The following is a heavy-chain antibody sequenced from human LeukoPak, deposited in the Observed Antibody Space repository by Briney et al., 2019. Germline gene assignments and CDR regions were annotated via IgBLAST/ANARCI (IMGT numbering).Heavy chain of an antibody. D-gene: IGHD6-13*01. J-gene: IGHJ3*02. V-gene: IGHV3-11*03. Sequence: GGSLRLSCAASGFTFSDYYMSWIRQAPGKGLEWVSYISSSSSCTNYADSVKGRFTISRDNAKNSLYLQMNSLRAENTAVYYCAKSIAAAGTAAFDIWGQGTMVTVSS. CDR2: ISSSSSCT. CDR3: AKSIAAAGTAAFDI. CDR1: GFTFSDYY.